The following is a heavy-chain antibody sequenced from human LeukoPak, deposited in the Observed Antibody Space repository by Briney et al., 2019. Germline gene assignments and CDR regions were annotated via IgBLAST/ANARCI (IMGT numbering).Heavy chain of an antibody. D-gene: IGHD3-10*01. CDR2: INPNSGGT. CDR1: GYTFTSYG. J-gene: IGHJ6*03. CDR3: ASGPEILWFGDGMDYMDV. V-gene: IGHV1-2*02. Sequence: ASVKVSCKASGYTFTSYGISWVRQAPGQGLEWMGWINPNSGGTNYAQKFQGRVTMTRDTSISTAYMELSRLRSDDTAVYYCASGPEILWFGDGMDYMDVWGKGTTVAVSS.